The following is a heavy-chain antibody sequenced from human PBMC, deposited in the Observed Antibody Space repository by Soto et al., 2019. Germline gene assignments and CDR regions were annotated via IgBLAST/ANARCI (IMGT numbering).Heavy chain of an antibody. CDR3: ARERSYYDSSGFYDF. CDR2: IYYSGST. Sequence: SETLSLTCTVSGGSISSYYWSWIRQPPGKGLEWIGYIYYSGSTNYNPSLKSRVTISVDTSKNQFSLKLSSVTAADTAVYYCARERSYYDSSGFYDFWGKGTLGTVSS. CDR1: GGSISSYY. V-gene: IGHV4-59*01. J-gene: IGHJ4*02. D-gene: IGHD3-22*01.